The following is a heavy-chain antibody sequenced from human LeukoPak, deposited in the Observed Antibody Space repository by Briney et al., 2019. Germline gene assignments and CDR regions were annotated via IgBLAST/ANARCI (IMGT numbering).Heavy chain of an antibody. V-gene: IGHV1-2*04. Sequence: ASVKVSCKASGYTFTGYYMHWVRQAPGQGLEWMGWINPNSGGTNYAQKFQGWVTMTRDTSISTAYMELSRLRSDDTAVYYCARGITMVRAYYYYGMDVWGQGTTVTVSS. D-gene: IGHD3-10*01. CDR3: ARGITMVRAYYYYGMDV. CDR2: INPNSGGT. CDR1: GYTFTGYY. J-gene: IGHJ6*02.